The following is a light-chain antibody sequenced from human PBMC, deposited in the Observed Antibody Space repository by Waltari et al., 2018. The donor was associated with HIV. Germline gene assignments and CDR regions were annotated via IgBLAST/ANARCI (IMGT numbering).Light chain of an antibody. CDR3: SSYTTSSTRV. CDR1: SSDVGAFNY. Sequence: QSALTQPVSVSGSPGQSITLSCTGTSSDVGAFNYVSWYQQHPVKAPKVMIYEVRNLPSGVSNRFSGSKSGNTASLIISGLQAEDEADYYCSSYTTSSTRVFGGGTKLTVL. CDR2: EVR. V-gene: IGLV2-14*01. J-gene: IGLJ3*02.